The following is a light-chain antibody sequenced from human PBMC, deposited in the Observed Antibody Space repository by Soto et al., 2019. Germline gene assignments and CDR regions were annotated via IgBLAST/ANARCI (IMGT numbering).Light chain of an antibody. CDR3: QQYNVWPYT. Sequence: EIVMTQSPATVPVSPGERVTLSCRASQSVSIDLAWYQQKPGQAPRLLIYGASTRATDIPATFTGSGSGTEFTLTISSLQSEDIAVYYCQQYNVWPYTFGQGTKLEIK. CDR2: GAS. J-gene: IGKJ2*01. CDR1: QSVSID. V-gene: IGKV3-15*01.